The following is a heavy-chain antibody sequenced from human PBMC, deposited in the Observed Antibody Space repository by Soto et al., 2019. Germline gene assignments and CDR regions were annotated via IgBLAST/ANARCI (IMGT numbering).Heavy chain of an antibody. CDR2: ISYDGSNK. CDR3: AKDIKRRIAAAGAYRLDL. CDR1: GFTFSSYG. Sequence: QVQLVESGGGVVQPGRSLRLSCAASGFTFSSYGMHWVRQAPGKGLEWVAVISYDGSNKYYADSVKGRFTISIDNSKNTLYLQMNSLRAEDTAVYYCAKDIKRRIAAAGAYRLDLWGQGTTVTVSS. D-gene: IGHD6-13*01. J-gene: IGHJ6*02. V-gene: IGHV3-30*18.